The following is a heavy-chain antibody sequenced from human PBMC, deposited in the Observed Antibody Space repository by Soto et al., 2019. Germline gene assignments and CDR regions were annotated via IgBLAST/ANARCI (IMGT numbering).Heavy chain of an antibody. J-gene: IGHJ6*02. CDR3: ATRGYRFSPGVLADQYAMDV. CDR2: ISGSGDTT. Sequence: EVQLLESGGGLVQPGGSLRLSCAASGVTFSRNAMSWVRQAPGKGPEWVSGISGSGDTTHYADFVKGRVTISRDNSKSKLYLQMNSLRAEDTAVYYRATRGYRFSPGVLADQYAMDVWGQGNKVNVPS. D-gene: IGHD3-10*01. V-gene: IGHV3-23*01. CDR1: GVTFSRNA.